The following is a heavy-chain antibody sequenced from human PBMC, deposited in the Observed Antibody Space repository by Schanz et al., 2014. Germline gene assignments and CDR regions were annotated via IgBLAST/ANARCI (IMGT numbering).Heavy chain of an antibody. D-gene: IGHD2-15*01. V-gene: IGHV3-23*01. Sequence: EVQLLESGGGLVQPGGSLRLSCAASGFTFSNYAINWVRQTPERGLEWVSSISDSGDSAFYADSVRGRFTTSRDNSKNTLWLQMNSLGADDPAVYYCVKGTLPYCTSGRCYPFDFWGQGTLVTVSS. CDR2: ISDSGDSA. J-gene: IGHJ4*02. CDR1: GFTFSNYA. CDR3: VKGTLPYCTSGRCYPFDF.